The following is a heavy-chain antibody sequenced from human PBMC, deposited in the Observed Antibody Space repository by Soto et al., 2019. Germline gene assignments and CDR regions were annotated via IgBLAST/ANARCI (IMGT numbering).Heavy chain of an antibody. Sequence: GGSLRLSCETSGFTFGNYGMGWVRQAPGKGLYWVSAISGSGGSTYYADSVKGRFTISRDNSKNTLYLQMNSLRAEDTAVYYCAKDLVLSDIVTGYYHPSIDYWGQGTLVTVSS. CDR3: AKDLVLSDIVTGYYHPSIDY. CDR2: ISGSGGST. D-gene: IGHD3-9*01. CDR1: GFTFGNYG. J-gene: IGHJ4*02. V-gene: IGHV3-23*01.